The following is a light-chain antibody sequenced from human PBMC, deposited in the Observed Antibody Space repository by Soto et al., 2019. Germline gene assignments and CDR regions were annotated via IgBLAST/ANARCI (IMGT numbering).Light chain of an antibody. CDR3: TSHSISSTLYV. CDR1: SSDVGGYNY. CDR2: DVS. V-gene: IGLV2-14*03. Sequence: QSVLTQPASVSGSPGQSITISCTGTSSDVGGYNYVSWYQHHPGKAPKLMIYDVSNRPSGVSNRFSGSKSGNTASLTISGLQAEDEADYYCTSHSISSTLYVFGTGTNVTVL. J-gene: IGLJ1*01.